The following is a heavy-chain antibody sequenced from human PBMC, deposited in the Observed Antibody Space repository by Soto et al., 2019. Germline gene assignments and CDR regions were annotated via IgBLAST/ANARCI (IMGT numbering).Heavy chain of an antibody. Sequence: GASVKVSCKASGYSFTDYHMHWVRQAPGQGLEWLGRINPKSGGTSTAQKFQGWVTMTRDRSISTVYMELTRLRSDDTAVCFCARGHSTDCSNGVCSFFYNHEMDVWGQGITVTVSS. J-gene: IGHJ6*02. CDR3: ARGHSTDCSNGVCSFFYNHEMDV. D-gene: IGHD2-8*01. CDR1: GYSFTDYH. V-gene: IGHV1-2*04. CDR2: INPKSGGT.